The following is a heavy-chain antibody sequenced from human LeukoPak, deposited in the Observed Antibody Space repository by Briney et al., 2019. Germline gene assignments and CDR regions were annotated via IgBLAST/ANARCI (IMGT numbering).Heavy chain of an antibody. D-gene: IGHD6-19*01. CDR1: GFTFSSYG. CDR3: ARGREWLALFDY. V-gene: IGHV3-30*03. Sequence: GGSLRLSCAASGFTFSSYGMTWVRQAPGKGLEWVAVISYDGSTKYYADPVEGRFTISRDNSKNTLYLQMNSLRAEDTAVYYCARGREWLALFDYWGQGTLVTVSS. J-gene: IGHJ4*02. CDR2: ISYDGSTK.